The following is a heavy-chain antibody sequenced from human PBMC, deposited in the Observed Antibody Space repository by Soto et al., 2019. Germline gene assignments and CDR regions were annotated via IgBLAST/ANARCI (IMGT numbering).Heavy chain of an antibody. D-gene: IGHD3-16*01. CDR1: GGSISSYY. CDR2: IYYSGST. J-gene: IGHJ6*03. Sequence: SETLSLTCTVSGGSISSYYWSWIRQPPGKGLEWIGYIYYSGSTNYNPSLKSRVTISVDTSKNQFSLKLSSVTAADTAVYYCARDTEGYTFNYYQYYMDVWGKGTTVTVSS. CDR3: ARDTEGYTFNYYQYYMDV. V-gene: IGHV4-59*01.